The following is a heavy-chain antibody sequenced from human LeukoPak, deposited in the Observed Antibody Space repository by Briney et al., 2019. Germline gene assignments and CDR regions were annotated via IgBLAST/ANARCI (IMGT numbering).Heavy chain of an antibody. CDR3: ARGARTPSGYGSRTAGRANWFDP. CDR1: GGSFSGYY. D-gene: IGHD5-12*01. Sequence: SSETLSLTCAVYGGSFSGYYWSWIRQPPGKGLEWIGEINHSGSTNYNPSLKSRVTISVDTSKNQFSLKLSSVTAADTAVYYCARGARTPSGYGSRTAGRANWFDPWGLGTLVTVSS. V-gene: IGHV4-34*01. J-gene: IGHJ5*02. CDR2: INHSGST.